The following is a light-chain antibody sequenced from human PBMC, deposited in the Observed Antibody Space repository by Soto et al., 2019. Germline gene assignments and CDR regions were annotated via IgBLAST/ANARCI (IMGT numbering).Light chain of an antibody. CDR1: QTMSNIY. CDR3: QQYGSSVYT. Sequence: EIVLTQSPGTLSLSPGERATLSCRASQTMSNIYLAWYQQKPGQAPRLLMYGSSNRATGIPDRFSGSGYGTDFTLTISRLEPEDCAVYYCQQYGSSVYTFGQGTKLEI. J-gene: IGKJ2*01. CDR2: GSS. V-gene: IGKV3-20*01.